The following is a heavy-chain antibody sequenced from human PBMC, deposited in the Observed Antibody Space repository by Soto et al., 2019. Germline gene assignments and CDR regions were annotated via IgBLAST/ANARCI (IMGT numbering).Heavy chain of an antibody. CDR1: GFTFSTYT. V-gene: IGHV3-30-3*01. CDR3: ARGSQYYYDGSGPLDS. CDR2: ISYDGSNK. D-gene: IGHD3-22*01. Sequence: TGGSLRLSCAASGFTFSTYTIHWVRQAPGKGLEWVALISYDGSNKYYADSVKGRFTISRDNSKNTLYLQINSLRAGDTAVYFCARGSQYYYDGSGPLDSWGQGTLVTVSS. J-gene: IGHJ4*02.